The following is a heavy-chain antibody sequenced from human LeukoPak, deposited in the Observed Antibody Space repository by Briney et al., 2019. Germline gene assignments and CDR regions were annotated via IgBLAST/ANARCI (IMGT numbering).Heavy chain of an antibody. V-gene: IGHV3-66*01. D-gene: IGHD4-17*01. J-gene: IGHJ4*02. Sequence: GGSLRLSCAASEFSVGSNYMTWVRQAPGKGLEWVSLSRDNSKNTLYLQMNSLRAEDTAVYYCARDRRDYVRGSFDYWGQGTLVTVSS. CDR3: ARDRRDYVRGSFDY. CDR1: EFSVGSNY.